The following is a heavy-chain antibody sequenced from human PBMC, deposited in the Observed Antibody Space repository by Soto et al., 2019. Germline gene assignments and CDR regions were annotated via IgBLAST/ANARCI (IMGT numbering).Heavy chain of an antibody. V-gene: IGHV3-7*05. CDR2: IKEDGSES. Sequence: EVQLVESGGDLVQPGGSLRLSCAASGFTFSTHWMSWVRQAPGKRLEWVANIKEDGSESYYADSVKGRFTISRDNAKNSLYLQMNGLRVEDTALYYCAKDVRWGQGTLVTVSS. CDR3: AKDVR. J-gene: IGHJ4*02. CDR1: GFTFSTHW.